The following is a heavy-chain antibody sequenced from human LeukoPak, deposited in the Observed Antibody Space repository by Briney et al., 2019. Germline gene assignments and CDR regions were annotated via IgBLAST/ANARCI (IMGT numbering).Heavy chain of an antibody. Sequence: PGGSLRLSCAASGFTFSSYSMNWVRQAPGKGLEWVSYISSSSSTIYYADSVKGRFTIYRDNAKNSLYLQMNSLRAEGTAVYYCARDDNDYGDYWGQGTLVTVSS. J-gene: IGHJ4*02. D-gene: IGHD2-8*01. CDR3: ARDDNDYGDY. CDR1: GFTFSSYS. CDR2: ISSSSSTI. V-gene: IGHV3-48*01.